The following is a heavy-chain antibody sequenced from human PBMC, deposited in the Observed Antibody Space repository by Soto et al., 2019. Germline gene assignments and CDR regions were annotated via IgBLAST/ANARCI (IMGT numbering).Heavy chain of an antibody. J-gene: IGHJ4*02. CDR1: VFTFNNYA. Sequence: GGSLRLSCASSVFTFNNYAISWVRQSPGKGLEWVSVISGSAGSTYYADSVKGRFTITRDNSKNTLYLQMSSLRAEDTAVYYCAKAGGAAGTVDYFDYWGQGTLVTVSS. V-gene: IGHV3-23*01. D-gene: IGHD6-13*01. CDR2: ISGSAGST. CDR3: AKAGGAAGTVDYFDY.